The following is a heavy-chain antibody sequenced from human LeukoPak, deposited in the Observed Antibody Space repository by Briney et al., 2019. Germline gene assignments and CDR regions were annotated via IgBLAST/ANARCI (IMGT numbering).Heavy chain of an antibody. CDR3: ARDLGYDFWSGYLFPSRGNWFDP. Sequence: PGGSLRLSCAASGFTFSDYYMSWIRQAPGKGLEWVSYISSSGSTMYYADSVKGRFTISRDNAKNSLYLQMNSLRAEDTAVYYCARDLGYDFWSGYLFPSRGNWFDPWGQGTLVTVSS. D-gene: IGHD3-3*01. J-gene: IGHJ5*02. CDR1: GFTFSDYY. V-gene: IGHV3-11*04. CDR2: ISSSGSTM.